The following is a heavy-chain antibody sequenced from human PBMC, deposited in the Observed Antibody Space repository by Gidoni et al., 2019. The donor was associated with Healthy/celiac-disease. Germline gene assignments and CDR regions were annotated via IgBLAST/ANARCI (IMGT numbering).Heavy chain of an antibody. Sequence: QVQLVQSGAEVKKPGASVTVSCTASGYTFTSYDINWVRKATGQGLEWMGWMNPNSGNTCYAQKFQGRVTMTSITSISTAYMELSSLRSEYTAVYYCARDTDPYYYYYGMDVWGQGTTVTVSS. CDR2: MNPNSGNT. CDR1: GYTFTSYD. V-gene: IGHV1-8*01. J-gene: IGHJ6*02. CDR3: ARDTDPYYYYYGMDV. D-gene: IGHD5-18*01.